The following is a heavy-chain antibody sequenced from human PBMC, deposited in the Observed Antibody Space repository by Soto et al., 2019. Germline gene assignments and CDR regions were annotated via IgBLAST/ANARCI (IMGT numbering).Heavy chain of an antibody. Sequence: GSLRLSGAASGXIFSSHGMHCVRQAPGKGLVWVSHIGPDGSNMRDADSVQGRFTISRDKARNTLYLKMNSLRDEDTAVYYCVRDNKWSYDYWGQGILGTVSS. CDR3: VRDNKWSYDY. J-gene: IGHJ4*02. CDR2: IGPDGSNM. D-gene: IGHD2-8*01. CDR1: GXIFSSHG. V-gene: IGHV3-74*01.